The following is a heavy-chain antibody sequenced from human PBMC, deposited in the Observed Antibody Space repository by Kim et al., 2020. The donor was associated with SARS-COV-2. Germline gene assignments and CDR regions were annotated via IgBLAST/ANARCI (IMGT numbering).Heavy chain of an antibody. J-gene: IGHJ4*02. V-gene: IGHV3-43*01. Sequence: VKGRFTISRDNSKNSLYLQMNSLRTEDTALYYCAKVGVTMIVGPIYYFDYWGQGTLVTVSS. D-gene: IGHD3-22*01. CDR3: AKVGVTMIVGPIYYFDY.